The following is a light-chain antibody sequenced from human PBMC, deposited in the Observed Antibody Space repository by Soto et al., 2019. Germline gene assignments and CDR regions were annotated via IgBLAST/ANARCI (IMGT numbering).Light chain of an antibody. J-gene: IGKJ5*01. CDR2: GAS. CDR1: QSVSSD. CDR3: QQRMNWPLT. Sequence: PGESASLSCGASQSVSSDLAWYQQKPGQAPRLLIYGASNRATGIPARFSGSGSETDFTLTISSLEPEDFAVYYCQQRMNWPLTFGQGTRLEIK. V-gene: IGKV3-11*01.